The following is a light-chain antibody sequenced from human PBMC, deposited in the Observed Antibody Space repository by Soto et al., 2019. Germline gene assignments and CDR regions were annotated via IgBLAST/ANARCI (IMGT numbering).Light chain of an antibody. CDR1: QSVSSY. CDR2: NAS. V-gene: IGKV3-11*01. CDR3: QQFSSYPLT. Sequence: EIVLTQSPATLSLSPGKRATLSCRASQSVSSYLAWYQQKPGQAPRLLIYNASNRATGIPDRFSGSGSGTDFSLTISSLEPEDFAVYYCQQFSSYPLTFGGGTKVEIK. J-gene: IGKJ4*01.